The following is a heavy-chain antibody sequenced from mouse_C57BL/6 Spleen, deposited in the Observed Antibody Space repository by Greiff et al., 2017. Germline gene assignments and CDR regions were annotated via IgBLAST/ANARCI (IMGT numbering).Heavy chain of an antibody. CDR3: ARSHYYASSDAMDY. CDR1: GYTFTDYY. CDR2: IYPGSGNT. D-gene: IGHD1-1*01. J-gene: IGHJ4*01. V-gene: IGHV1-76*01. Sequence: QVQLQQSGAELVRPGASVKLSCKASGYTFTDYYINWVKQRPGQGLEWIARIYPGSGNTYYNEKFKGKATLTAEKSSSTAYMQLSSLTSEDSAVYFCARSHYYASSDAMDYWGQGTSDTVSS.